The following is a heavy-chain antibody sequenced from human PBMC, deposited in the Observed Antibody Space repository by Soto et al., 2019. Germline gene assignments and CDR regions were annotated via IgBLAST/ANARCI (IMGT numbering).Heavy chain of an antibody. D-gene: IGHD6-13*01. J-gene: IGHJ3*02. CDR1: GFSFSSYA. Sequence: PGGSLRLSCVGSGFSFSSYAMNWVRQAPGQGLEWVSGISGSGGTTFYADSVKGRFTISRDNSKNTLYLQMNSLRAEDTAVYYCAKDLGYTSSWYYALHIWGQGTMVTVS. CDR3: AKDLGYTSSWYYALHI. CDR2: ISGSGGTT. V-gene: IGHV3-23*01.